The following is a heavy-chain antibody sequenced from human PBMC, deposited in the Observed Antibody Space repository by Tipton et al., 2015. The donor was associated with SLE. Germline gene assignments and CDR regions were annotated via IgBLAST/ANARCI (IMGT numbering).Heavy chain of an antibody. CDR1: DDSFSNFYYN. J-gene: IGHJ4*02. Sequence: LRLSCTVSDDSFSNFYYNWAWIRQPPGKGLEWIGSVSYRGSTDYNSSLKSRVSMFVGTSQKQISLRLNSVTAADTAVYYCARALTTVIQGIIAFDSWAQGTLVIVSS. CDR2: VSYRGST. V-gene: IGHV4-39*07. D-gene: IGHD3-22*01. CDR3: ARALTTVIQGIIAFDS.